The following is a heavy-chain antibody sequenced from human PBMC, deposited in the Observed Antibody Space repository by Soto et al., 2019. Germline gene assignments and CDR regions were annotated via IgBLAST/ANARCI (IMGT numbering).Heavy chain of an antibody. D-gene: IGHD3-9*01. CDR3: ARGLRYFDRSHFDY. V-gene: IGHV4-31*03. CDR2: IYYSGST. J-gene: IGHJ4*02. Sequence: SETLSLTCTVSGGSISSGGYYWSWIRQHPGKGLEWIGYIYYSGSTYYNPSLKSRVTISVDTSKNQFSLKLSSVTAADTAVYYCARGLRYFDRSHFDYWGQGTLVTVS. CDR1: GGSISSGGYY.